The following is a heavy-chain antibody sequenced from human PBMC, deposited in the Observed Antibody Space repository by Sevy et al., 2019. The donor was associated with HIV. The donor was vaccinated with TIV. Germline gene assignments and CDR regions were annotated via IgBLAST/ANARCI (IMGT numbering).Heavy chain of an antibody. J-gene: IGHJ6*02. CDR3: ARGAYYYDTSGLYFMDV. CDR2: IYNDGSTT. V-gene: IGHV3-74*01. D-gene: IGHD3-22*01. CDR1: GFPFSTYW. Sequence: GGSLRLSCAASGFPFSTYWMHWVRQAPGKGLVWVSRIYNDGSTTTYADSVKGRFTVSRDYAKNTLYLQMNSLRADDTAVYYCARGAYYYDTSGLYFMDVWGQGTTVTVSS.